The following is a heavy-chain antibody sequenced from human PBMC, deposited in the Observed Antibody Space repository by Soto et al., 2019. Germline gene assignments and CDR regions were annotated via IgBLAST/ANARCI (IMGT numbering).Heavy chain of an antibody. V-gene: IGHV3-23*01. CDR1: GFTFSKYA. CDR2: ISYNGGGT. J-gene: IGHJ4*02. D-gene: IGHD6-19*01. CDR3: AKGGRQWLVTSDFTY. Sequence: PGGSLRLSCAASGFTFSKYAMTWARQAPGKGLEWVSAISYNGGGTYYVDSVKGRFTVSRDNSKNTLYLQMHSLRAEDTAVYYCAKGGRQWLVTSDFTYWGQGALVTVSS.